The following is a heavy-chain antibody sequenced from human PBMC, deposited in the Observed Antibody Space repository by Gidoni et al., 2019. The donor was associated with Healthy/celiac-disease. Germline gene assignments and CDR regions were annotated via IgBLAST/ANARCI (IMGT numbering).Heavy chain of an antibody. CDR2: ISGSGGST. Sequence: EVQLLESGGGLVQPGGSLRLSCAASGFTFSSYAMSWVRQAPGKGLEWVSAISGSGGSTYYADAVKGRFTISRDNSKNTLYLQMNSLRAEDTAVYYCAKGSGYDYYYYGMDVWGQGTTVTVSS. D-gene: IGHD5-12*01. V-gene: IGHV3-23*01. CDR1: GFTFSSYA. CDR3: AKGSGYDYYYYGMDV. J-gene: IGHJ6*02.